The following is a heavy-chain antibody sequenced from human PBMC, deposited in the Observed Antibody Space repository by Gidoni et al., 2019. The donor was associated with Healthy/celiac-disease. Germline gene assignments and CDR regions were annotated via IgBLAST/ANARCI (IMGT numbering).Heavy chain of an antibody. V-gene: IGHV4-4*07. J-gene: IGHJ4*02. Sequence: QVQLPESGPGLVKPSETLSLTCTVSGGSISSYYWSWIRQPAGKGLEWIGRIYTSGSTNYNPSLKSRVTMSVDTSKNQFSLKLSSVTAADTAVYYCARDREMSYYDSSGYFYRRVHFDYWGQGTLVTVSS. D-gene: IGHD3-22*01. CDR3: ARDREMSYYDSSGYFYRRVHFDY. CDR2: IYTSGST. CDR1: GGSISSYY.